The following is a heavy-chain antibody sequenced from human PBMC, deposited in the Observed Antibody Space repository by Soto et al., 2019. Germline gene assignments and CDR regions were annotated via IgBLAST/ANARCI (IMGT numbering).Heavy chain of an antibody. CDR1: GFTFNNAW. J-gene: IGHJ4*02. D-gene: IGHD2-15*01. Sequence: PGGSLRLSCAASGFTFNNAWMHWVRQAPGKGLEWVAVISYDGSNKYYVDSVKGRFTISRDNSKNTLYLQMNSLRAEDTAVYYCAKDRARYCGGGSCYSILDYWGQGTLVTVSS. CDR2: ISYDGSNK. V-gene: IGHV3-30*18. CDR3: AKDRARYCGGGSCYSILDY.